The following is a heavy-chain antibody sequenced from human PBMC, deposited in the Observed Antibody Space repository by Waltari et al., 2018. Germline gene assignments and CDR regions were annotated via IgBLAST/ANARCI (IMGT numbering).Heavy chain of an antibody. CDR3: ARGRGFIIDT. D-gene: IGHD3-10*01. CDR2: INLGGDT. Sequence: EVHLVESGGGLVQPGGSLRLSCAVSGFNVNNYYMHWVRQAPGKGLEWVSVINLGGDTYYGDSVKGRFTISRDNSKNTLELQVNSLRSDATAVYFCARGRGFIIDTWGHGTLVTVSS. CDR1: GFNVNNYY. V-gene: IGHV3-66*02. J-gene: IGHJ5*01.